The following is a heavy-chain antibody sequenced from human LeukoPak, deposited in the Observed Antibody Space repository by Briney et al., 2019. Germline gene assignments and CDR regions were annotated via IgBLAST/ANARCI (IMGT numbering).Heavy chain of an antibody. D-gene: IGHD6-19*01. CDR2: FDPEDGET. CDR1: GYTLTELS. V-gene: IGHV1-24*01. Sequence: ASVKVSCKVSGYTLTELSMHWVRQAPGQGLEWMGGFDPEDGETIYAQKFQGRVTMTEDTSTDTAYMELSSLRSEDTAVYYCATPLLSYSSGWYYFDYWGQGTLVTVSS. J-gene: IGHJ4*02. CDR3: ATPLLSYSSGWYYFDY.